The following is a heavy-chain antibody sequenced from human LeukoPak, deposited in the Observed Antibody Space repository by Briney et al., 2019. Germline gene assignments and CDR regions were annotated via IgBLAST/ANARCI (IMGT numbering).Heavy chain of an antibody. CDR1: GFTFSSYA. V-gene: IGHV3-23*01. J-gene: IGHJ6*03. CDR3: AKGAVTTPYYYYYYMDV. D-gene: IGHD4-11*01. CDR2: ISGSGGST. Sequence: GGSLRLSCAASGFTFSSYAMSWVRQAPGKGLEWVSGISGSGGSTYYADSVKGRFTISRDNSKNTLYLQMNSLRAEDTAVYYCAKGAVTTPYYYYYYMDVWGKGTTVTVSS.